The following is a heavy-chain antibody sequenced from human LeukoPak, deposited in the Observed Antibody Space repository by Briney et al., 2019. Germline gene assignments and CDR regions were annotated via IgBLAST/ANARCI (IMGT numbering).Heavy chain of an antibody. D-gene: IGHD3-22*01. Sequence: SETLSLTCTVSGASIRSHYWSWIRQPPGKGLEWIGYMYYSGSTNYNPSLKSRVTISVDTSKNQFSLKLSSVTAADTAVYYCARHLYYYDSSGYRDAFDIWGQGTMVTVSS. CDR2: MYYSGST. CDR1: GASIRSHY. J-gene: IGHJ3*02. V-gene: IGHV4-59*08. CDR3: ARHLYYYDSSGYRDAFDI.